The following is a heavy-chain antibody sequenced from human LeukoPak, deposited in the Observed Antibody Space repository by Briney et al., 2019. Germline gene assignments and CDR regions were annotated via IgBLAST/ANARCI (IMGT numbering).Heavy chain of an antibody. CDR1: GFTFGSYA. J-gene: IGHJ3*02. CDR3: ARASYHYDSSDSKGAFDI. D-gene: IGHD3-22*01. CDR2: ISHEGSNK. V-gene: IGHV3-30-3*01. Sequence: PGGSLRLSCAASGFTFGSYAMHWVRQAPGKGLEWVAVISHEGSNKYNADSVKGRFTISRDNSKNTLYLQMNSPRAEDTAVYYCARASYHYDSSDSKGAFDIWGQGTMVTVSS.